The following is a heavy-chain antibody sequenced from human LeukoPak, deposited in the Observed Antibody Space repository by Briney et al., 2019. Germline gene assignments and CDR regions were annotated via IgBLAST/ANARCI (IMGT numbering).Heavy chain of an antibody. D-gene: IGHD3-10*01. V-gene: IGHV3-66*01. CDR2: IYSGGST. Sequence: PGGSLRLSCAASGFTVSSNYMSWVRQAPGKGLEWVSVIYSGGSTYYADSVKGRFTISRDNSKNTLYLQMNSLRAEDTAVYYCVRDRMVRGVIGSEGFDYWGQGTLVTVSS. J-gene: IGHJ4*02. CDR3: VRDRMVRGVIGSEGFDY. CDR1: GFTVSSNY.